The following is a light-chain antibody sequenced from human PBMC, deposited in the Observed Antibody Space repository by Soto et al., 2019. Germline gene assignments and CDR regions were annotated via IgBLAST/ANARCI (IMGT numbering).Light chain of an antibody. V-gene: IGLV1-40*01. Sequence: QSVLSQPPSVSGAPGQRITISCTGSSSNIGANYDVHWYRQVPGTAPKLLMSGDNNRPSGVADRFSGSKSGTSASLAITRLQAEDEADYYCQSYDSSLHRVFGTGTKLTVI. CDR2: GDN. CDR3: QSYDSSLHRV. J-gene: IGLJ1*01. CDR1: SSNIGANYD.